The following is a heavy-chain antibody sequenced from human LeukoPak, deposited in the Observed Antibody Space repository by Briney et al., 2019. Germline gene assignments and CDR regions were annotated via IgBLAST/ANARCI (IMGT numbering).Heavy chain of an antibody. V-gene: IGHV4-30-4*01. Sequence: PSETLSLTCTVSGGSITSGEHYCSWIRQPPGKGLEWIVYVAYTGSTNYNPSLSSRVTMSVDTSKNQFSLKLSSVTAADTAVYYCARDQCDSSGYFLGNDYWGQGILVTVSS. CDR2: VAYTGST. J-gene: IGHJ4*02. D-gene: IGHD3-22*01. CDR3: ARDQCDSSGYFLGNDY. CDR1: GGSITSGEHY.